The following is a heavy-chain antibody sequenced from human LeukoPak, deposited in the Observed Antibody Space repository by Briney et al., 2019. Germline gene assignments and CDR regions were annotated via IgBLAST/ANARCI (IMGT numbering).Heavy chain of an antibody. CDR3: ARGTTHLWFGEGGNALDI. CDR2: INPTSGGT. CDR1: GYTFTDYY. V-gene: IGHV1-2*02. Sequence: GASVKVSCKASGYTFTDYYMHWVRQAPGQGLEWMGWINPTSGGTNFAQKFQGRVTMTRDTSIDTAYMELSRLKSDDTAVYYCARGTTHLWFGEGGNALDIWGQGTMVTVSS. J-gene: IGHJ3*02. D-gene: IGHD3-10*01.